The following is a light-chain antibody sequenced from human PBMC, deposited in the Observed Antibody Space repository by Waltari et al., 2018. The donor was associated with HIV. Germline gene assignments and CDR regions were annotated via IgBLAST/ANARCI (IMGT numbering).Light chain of an antibody. CDR1: QSVRNN. Sequence: VMTQPPATLSVSPGERAPLSCRASQSVRNNLAWYQQKPGQAPRLLIYGASTRATGISARFSGSGSGTEFTLTISSLQSEDFAVYYCQQYDNGPPWTFGQGTKVEIK. J-gene: IGKJ1*01. V-gene: IGKV3-15*01. CDR2: GAS. CDR3: QQYDNGPPWT.